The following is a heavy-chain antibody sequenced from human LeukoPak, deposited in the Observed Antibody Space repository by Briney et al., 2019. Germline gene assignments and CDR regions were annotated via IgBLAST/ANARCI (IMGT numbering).Heavy chain of an antibody. Sequence: ASVKVSCKASGYTFTSYGISWVRQAPGQGLEWMGWISAYNGNTNYAQKLQGRVTMTTDTSTSTAYMELRSLRSDDTAVYYCARRVPAAMGLGAFDIWGQGTMVTASS. CDR3: ARRVPAAMGLGAFDI. D-gene: IGHD2-2*01. CDR2: ISAYNGNT. J-gene: IGHJ3*02. CDR1: GYTFTSYG. V-gene: IGHV1-18*01.